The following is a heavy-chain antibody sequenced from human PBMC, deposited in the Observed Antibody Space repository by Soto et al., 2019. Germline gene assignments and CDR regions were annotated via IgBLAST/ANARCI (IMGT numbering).Heavy chain of an antibody. D-gene: IGHD1-26*01. CDR3: AFVGTTGKVY. V-gene: IGHV3-74*01. CDR1: GFTFSAYW. CDR2: INNDGSST. J-gene: IGHJ4*02. Sequence: PGGSLRLSCAASGFTFSAYWMNWVRQSPGKGLVWVSRINNDGSSTNYAYSVKGRFTISRDNTKNTLYLQMNSLRAEDTAVYYCAFVGTTGKVYWGQGTLVTVSS.